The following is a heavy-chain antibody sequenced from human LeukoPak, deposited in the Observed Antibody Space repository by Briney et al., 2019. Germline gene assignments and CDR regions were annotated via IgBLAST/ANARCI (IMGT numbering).Heavy chain of an antibody. V-gene: IGHV1-2*02. Sequence: ASVKVSCKASGYTITDYYIHWVRQAPGQGLEWMGWINPNSGGTNYAQKFQGRVTMTRDTSISTAYMELSRLTSDDTAVYYCARDSVAAAGYYMDVWGKGTTVTVSS. CDR2: INPNSGGT. CDR1: GYTITDYY. J-gene: IGHJ6*03. D-gene: IGHD6-13*01. CDR3: ARDSVAAAGYYMDV.